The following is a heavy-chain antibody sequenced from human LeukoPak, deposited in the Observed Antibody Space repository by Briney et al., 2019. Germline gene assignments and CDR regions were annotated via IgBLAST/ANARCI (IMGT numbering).Heavy chain of an antibody. CDR2: INQDGSKK. V-gene: IGHV3-7*01. CDR1: GFTFRNDW. Sequence: GGSLRLSCATSGFTFRNDWVTWVRQDQGKGLEWVANINQDGSKKNYVDSVKGRFTISRDNTKNSLFLQMNSLRAEDTAIYYCARDTSPSSRSSYFDALDMWGQGTMVTLSS. J-gene: IGHJ3*02. D-gene: IGHD6-13*01. CDR3: ARDTSPSSRSSYFDALDM.